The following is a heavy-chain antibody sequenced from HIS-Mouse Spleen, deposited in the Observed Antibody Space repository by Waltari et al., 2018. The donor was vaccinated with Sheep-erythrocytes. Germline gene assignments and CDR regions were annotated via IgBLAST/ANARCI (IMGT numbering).Heavy chain of an antibody. CDR2: IFSNDEK. Sequence: QVTLKESGPVLVKPTETLTLTCTVSGFSPSNARMGVSWIRQPPGKALDWLAHIFSNDEKSYSTSLKSRLTISKDTSKSQVVLTMTNMDPVDTATYYCARIKASYYDSSGYYAFDIWGQGTMVTVSS. J-gene: IGHJ3*02. CDR1: GFSPSNARMG. V-gene: IGHV2-26*01. D-gene: IGHD3-22*01. CDR3: ARIKASYYDSSGYYAFDI.